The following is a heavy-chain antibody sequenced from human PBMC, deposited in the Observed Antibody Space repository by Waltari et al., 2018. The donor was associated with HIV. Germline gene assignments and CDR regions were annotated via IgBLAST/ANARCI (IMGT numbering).Heavy chain of an antibody. CDR3: ARDSSYDSSGYYYFDY. CDR1: GGSISSSSYY. V-gene: IGHV4-39*07. D-gene: IGHD3-22*01. CDR2: IYYSGST. J-gene: IGHJ4*02. Sequence: QLQLQESGPGLVKPSETLSLTCTVSGGSISSSSYYWGWIRQPPGKGLEWIGSIYYSGSTYYNPSLKSRVTISVDTSKNQFSLKLSSVTAADTAVYYCARDSSYDSSGYYYFDYWGQGTLVTVSS.